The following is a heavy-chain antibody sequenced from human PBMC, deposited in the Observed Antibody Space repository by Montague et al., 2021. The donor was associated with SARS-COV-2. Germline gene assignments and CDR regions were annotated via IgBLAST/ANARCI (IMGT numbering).Heavy chain of an antibody. D-gene: IGHD3-3*01. CDR2: IYYSGST. V-gene: IGHV4-59*02. CDR1: GGSVSSYY. Sequence: SETLSLTCTVSGGSVSSYYWSWIRQSPGKGLQWLGYIYYSGSTDYIPSLKRRVTMSVDTSKNQLSLRLNSVTTADTAVYFCARAGGFYDYWSGYSSSAGFFDAWGQGIMVTV. J-gene: IGHJ3*01. CDR3: ARAGGFYDYWSGYSSSAGFFDA.